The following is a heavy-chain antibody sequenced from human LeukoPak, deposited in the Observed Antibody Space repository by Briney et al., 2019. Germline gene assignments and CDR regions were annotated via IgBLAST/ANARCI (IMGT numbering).Heavy chain of an antibody. D-gene: IGHD2-2*01. CDR1: GYTFTGYY. J-gene: IGHJ6*02. CDR2: INPNSGGT. CDR3: ARDRVVVVPAATRSSHYYYGMDV. Sequence: ASVKVSCKASGYTFTGYYMHWVRQAPGQGLEWMGWINPNSGGTNYAQKFQGRVTMTRDTSINTAYMELSRLRSDDTAVYYCARDRVVVVPAATRSSHYYYGMDVWGQGTTVTVSS. V-gene: IGHV1-2*02.